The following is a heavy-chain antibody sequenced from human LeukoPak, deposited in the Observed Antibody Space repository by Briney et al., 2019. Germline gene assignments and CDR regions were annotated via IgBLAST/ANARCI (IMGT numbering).Heavy chain of an antibody. D-gene: IGHD2-21*01. CDR2: INAGNGDT. J-gene: IGHJ4*02. V-gene: IGHV1-3*01. CDR3: ARDDCGDTCYPGGY. CDR1: GYTFTKYV. Sequence: ASVKVSCKASGYTFTKYVVHWVRQAPGQRPEWMGWINAGNGDTKYSQNFQDRVTITRDTSANTAYMELSSLTSEDAALYYCARDDCGDTCYPGGYWGQGTLVTVSS.